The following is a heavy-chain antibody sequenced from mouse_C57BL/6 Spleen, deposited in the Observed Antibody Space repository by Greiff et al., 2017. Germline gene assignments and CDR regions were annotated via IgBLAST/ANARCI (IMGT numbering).Heavy chain of an antibody. D-gene: IGHD1-1*01. CDR2: ISYDGSN. J-gene: IGHJ4*01. V-gene: IGHV3-6*01. CDR3: ARAVVARAMDY. CDR1: GYSITSGYY. Sequence: ESGPGLVKPSQSLSLTCSVTGYSITSGYYWNWIRQFPGNKLEWMGYISYDGSNNYNPSLKNRISITRDTSKNQFFLKLNSVTTEDTATYYWARAVVARAMDYWGQGTSVTVSS.